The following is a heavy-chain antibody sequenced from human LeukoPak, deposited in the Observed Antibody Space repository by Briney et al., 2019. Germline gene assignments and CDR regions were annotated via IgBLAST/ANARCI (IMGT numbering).Heavy chain of an antibody. CDR3: ARERSGYSLFDY. J-gene: IGHJ4*02. Sequence: PSETLSLTCTVSGYSISSGYYWGWIRQPPGKGLEWIGSIYHSGSTYYNPSLKSRVTISVDTSKNQFSLKLSSVTAADTAVYYCARERSGYSLFDYWGQGTLVTVSS. CDR1: GYSISSGYY. CDR2: IYHSGST. V-gene: IGHV4-38-2*02. D-gene: IGHD3-22*01.